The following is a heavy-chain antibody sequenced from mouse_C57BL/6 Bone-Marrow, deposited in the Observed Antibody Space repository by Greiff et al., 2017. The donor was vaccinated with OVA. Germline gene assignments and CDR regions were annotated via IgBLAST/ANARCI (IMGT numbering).Heavy chain of an antibody. CDR2: IYPRSGNT. CDR3: ARCGSRWTWFAY. V-gene: IGHV1-81*01. J-gene: IGHJ3*01. CDR1: GYTFTSYG. Sequence: VQLQQSGAELVRPGASVKLSCKASGYTFTSYGICWVKQRTGQGLEWIGEIYPRSGNTYYTEKFKGKATLTADKSSSTASMELRSLTSEDSAVYVCARCGSRWTWFAYWGQGTMVTVSA.